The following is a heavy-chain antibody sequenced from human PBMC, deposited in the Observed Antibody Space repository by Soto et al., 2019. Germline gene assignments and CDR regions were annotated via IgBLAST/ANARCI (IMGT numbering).Heavy chain of an antibody. CDR1: GYTFTSYG. CDR3: ARTVYCSGSSCSREYMDF. Sequence: ASVKVSCKASGYTFTSYGISWVRQAPGQGLEWMGWISAYNGNTNYAQKLQGRVTMTTDTSTSTAYMELRSLRSDDTAVYYCARTVYCSGSSCSREYMDFWAKGTSVTGSS. D-gene: IGHD2-15*01. J-gene: IGHJ6*03. V-gene: IGHV1-18*01. CDR2: ISAYNGNT.